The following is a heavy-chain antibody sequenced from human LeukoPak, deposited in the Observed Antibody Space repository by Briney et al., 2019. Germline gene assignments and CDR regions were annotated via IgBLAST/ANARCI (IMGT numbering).Heavy chain of an antibody. J-gene: IGHJ4*02. Sequence: GGSLRLSCAASGFTFSSYGMHWVRQAPGKGLEWVAFIRYDGSNKYYADSVKGRFTISRDNSKNTLYLQMNSLRAEDTAVYYCAKDAGDIVVVVAATHFDYWGQGTLVTVSS. D-gene: IGHD2-15*01. CDR1: GFTFSSYG. V-gene: IGHV3-30*02. CDR3: AKDAGDIVVVVAATHFDY. CDR2: IRYDGSNK.